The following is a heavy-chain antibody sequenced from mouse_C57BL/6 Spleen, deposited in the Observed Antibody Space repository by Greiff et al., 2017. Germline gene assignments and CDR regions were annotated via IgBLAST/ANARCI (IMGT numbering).Heavy chain of an antibody. D-gene: IGHD3-2*02. CDR1: GYTFTSYW. CDR2: IYPSDSET. Sequence: QVQLKQPGAELVRPGSSVKLSCKASGYTFTSYWMDWVQQRPGQGLEWIGNIYPSDSETHYNQKFKDKATLTVDKSSSTAYMQLSSLTSEDSAVYYCARSRQLRPPGAMDYWGQGTSVTVAS. J-gene: IGHJ4*01. CDR3: ARSRQLRPPGAMDY. V-gene: IGHV1-61*01.